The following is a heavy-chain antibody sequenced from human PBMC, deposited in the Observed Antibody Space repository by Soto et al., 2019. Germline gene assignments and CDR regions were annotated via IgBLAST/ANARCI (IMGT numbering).Heavy chain of an antibody. CDR3: AQMWFGELWRGMDV. J-gene: IGHJ6*02. CDR1: GGDFLSYT. V-gene: IGHV1-69*02. D-gene: IGHD3-10*01. Sequence: QLVQSGAEVKRPGSSVKVSCKASGGDFLSYTISWVRQVPGQGPEWMGTIIPILDVAKNAQKFQGRVAITADKATSTVYMELRSLRSDDTAVYYCAQMWFGELWRGMDVWGQGTTITVSS. CDR2: IIPILDVA.